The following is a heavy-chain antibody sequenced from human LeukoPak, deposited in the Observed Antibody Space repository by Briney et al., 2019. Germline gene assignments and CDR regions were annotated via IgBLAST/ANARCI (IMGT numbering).Heavy chain of an antibody. CDR3: ARGLKSIAATGRAAGYYYYMDV. CDR1: GYTFTTYA. CDR2: MNPNSGNT. D-gene: IGHD6-13*01. Sequence: GASVKVSCKASGYTFTTYAINWVRQATGQGLEWMGWMNPNSGNTGYAQKFQGRVTITKNTSITTAYMELSSLTSEDTAVYYCARGLKSIAATGRAAGYYYYMDVWGKGTTVTISS. J-gene: IGHJ6*03. V-gene: IGHV1-8*03.